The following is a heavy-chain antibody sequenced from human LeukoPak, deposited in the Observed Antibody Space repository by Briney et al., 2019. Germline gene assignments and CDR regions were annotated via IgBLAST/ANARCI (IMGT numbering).Heavy chain of an antibody. V-gene: IGHV1-18*01. CDR1: GYTFTSYG. D-gene: IGHD2-2*01. J-gene: IGHJ4*02. CDR2: ISAYNGNT. Sequence: VSVKVSCKASGYTFTSYGISWVRQAPGQGLEWMGWISAYNGNTSYAQKLQGRVTMTTDTSTSTAYMELRSLRSDDTAVYYCARDRRRYCSSTSCSSFDYWGQGTLVTVSS. CDR3: ARDRRRYCSSTSCSSFDY.